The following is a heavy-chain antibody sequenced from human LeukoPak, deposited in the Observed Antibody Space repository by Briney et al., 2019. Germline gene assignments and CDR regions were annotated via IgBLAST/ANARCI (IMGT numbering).Heavy chain of an antibody. D-gene: IGHD3-3*01. Sequence: PGGSLRLSCAASGFTFNNYAMNWVRQAPGKGLEWVSSINGSGGSTYYADSVKGRFTISRDNSKNTLYLQMNSLRAEDTAIYYCAKAYYDFWSGFYYFDYWGQGTLVTVSS. CDR1: GFTFNNYA. CDR2: INGSGGST. V-gene: IGHV3-23*01. J-gene: IGHJ4*02. CDR3: AKAYYDFWSGFYYFDY.